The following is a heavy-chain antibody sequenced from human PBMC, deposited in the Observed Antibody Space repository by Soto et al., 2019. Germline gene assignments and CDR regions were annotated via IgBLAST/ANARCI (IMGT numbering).Heavy chain of an antibody. J-gene: IGHJ5*02. CDR2: IYYSGST. CDR3: ARDKGVVKVRGVILGWFDP. D-gene: IGHD3-10*01. CDR1: GGSVSSGSYY. V-gene: IGHV4-61*01. Sequence: QVQLQESGPGLVKPSETLSLTCTVSGGSVSSGSYYWSWIRQPPGKGLEWIGYIYYSGSTNYNPSRKSRVTISVDTSKNQFSLKLSSVTAADTAVYYCARDKGVVKVRGVILGWFDPWGQGTLVTVSS.